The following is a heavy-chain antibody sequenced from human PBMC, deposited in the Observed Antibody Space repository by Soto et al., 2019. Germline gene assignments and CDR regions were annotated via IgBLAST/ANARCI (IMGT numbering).Heavy chain of an antibody. V-gene: IGHV4-30-4*01. J-gene: IGHJ6*02. D-gene: IGHD4-17*01. Sequence: LTCTVSGGSISSGDYYWSWIRQPPGKGLEWIGYIYYSGSTYYNPSLRSRVTISVDTSKNQFSLKLSSVTAADTAVYYCARSTVTTQYGMDVWGQGTTVTVSS. CDR2: IYYSGST. CDR3: ARSTVTTQYGMDV. CDR1: GGSISSGDYY.